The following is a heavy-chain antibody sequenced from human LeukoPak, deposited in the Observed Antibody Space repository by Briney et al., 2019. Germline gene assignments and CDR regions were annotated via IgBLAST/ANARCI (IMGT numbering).Heavy chain of an antibody. CDR1: GFTFSSYW. CDR2: IKSDGSST. Sequence: GGSLRLSCAASGFTFSSYWMHWVRQAPGKGLVWVSRIKSDGSSTSYADSVKGRFTISRDNAKNTLYLQMNSLRGEDTAVYYCARVAVGGTRAFDIWGQGTMVTVSS. V-gene: IGHV3-74*01. CDR3: ARVAVGGTRAFDI. J-gene: IGHJ3*02. D-gene: IGHD6-19*01.